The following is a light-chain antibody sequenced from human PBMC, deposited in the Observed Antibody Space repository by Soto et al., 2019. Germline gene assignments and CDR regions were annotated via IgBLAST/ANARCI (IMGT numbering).Light chain of an antibody. CDR1: QAITNT. CDR3: QQYNSFGT. CDR2: KAS. Sequence: DIPLTQSRSSLSAPVGDRVTITFRASQAITNTLAWYQQKPGKAPKLLIYKASSLESGVPSRFSGSGSGTEFTLTISSLQPDDFATYYCQQYNSFGTFGQGTKVDIK. V-gene: IGKV1-5*03. J-gene: IGKJ1*01.